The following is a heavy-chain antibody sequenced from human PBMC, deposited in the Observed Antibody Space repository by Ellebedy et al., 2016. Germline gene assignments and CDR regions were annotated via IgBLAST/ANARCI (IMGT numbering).Heavy chain of an antibody. D-gene: IGHD6-13*01. J-gene: IGHJ5*02. CDR1: GFTFSSYA. Sequence: GESLKISXAASGFTFSSYAMSWVRQAPGKGLEWVSAISGSGGSTYYADSVKGRFTISRDNSKNTLYLQMNSLRAEDTAVYYCAKDRLYSSSWYGWFDPWGQGTLVTVSS. V-gene: IGHV3-23*01. CDR3: AKDRLYSSSWYGWFDP. CDR2: ISGSGGST.